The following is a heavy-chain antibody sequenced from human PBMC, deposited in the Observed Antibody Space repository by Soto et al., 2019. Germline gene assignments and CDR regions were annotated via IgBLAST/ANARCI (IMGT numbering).Heavy chain of an antibody. CDR1: GGSITSRTYY. V-gene: IGHV4-39*01. CDR3: ARHANRNYYDAFDI. CDR2: IYYSGST. J-gene: IGHJ3*02. Sequence: SQTLSLTCTVSGGSITSRTYYWGWIRQPPGKGLEWIGSIYYSGSTYYNPSLKSRATISVDTSKNQFSLKLTSVTAADTAVYYCARHANRNYYDAFDIWGQGTMVTVSS. D-gene: IGHD3-10*01.